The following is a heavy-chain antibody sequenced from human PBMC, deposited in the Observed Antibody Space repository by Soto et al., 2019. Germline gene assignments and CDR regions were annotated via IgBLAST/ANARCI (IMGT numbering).Heavy chain of an antibody. Sequence: QVQLQESGPGLVKPSETLSLTCTVSGGSVSSGSYYWSWIRQPPGKGLEWIGYIYYSGGTNYNPSLKSRVTSSVDTSKNQFPLKLSSVTAADTAVYYCAREREGIAAAGLNDAFDIWGQGTMVTVSS. CDR1: GGSVSSGSYY. J-gene: IGHJ3*02. V-gene: IGHV4-61*01. CDR2: IYYSGGT. CDR3: AREREGIAAAGLNDAFDI. D-gene: IGHD6-13*01.